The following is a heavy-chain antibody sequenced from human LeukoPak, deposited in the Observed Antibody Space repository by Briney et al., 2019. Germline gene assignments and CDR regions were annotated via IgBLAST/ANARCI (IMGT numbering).Heavy chain of an antibody. CDR2: IIPIFGTA. CDR3: ARPASPYYDFWSGYPFDY. Sequence: LRASVKVSCKASGGTFSSYAISWVRQAPGQGLEWMGGIIPIFGTANYAQKFQGRVTITADESTSTAYMELSSLRSEDTAVYYCARPASPYYDFWSGYPFDYWGQGTLVTVSS. J-gene: IGHJ4*02. CDR1: GGTFSSYA. V-gene: IGHV1-69*13. D-gene: IGHD3-3*01.